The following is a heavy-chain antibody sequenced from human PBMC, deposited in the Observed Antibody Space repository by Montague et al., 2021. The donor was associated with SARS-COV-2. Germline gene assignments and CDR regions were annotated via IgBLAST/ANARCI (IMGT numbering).Heavy chain of an antibody. D-gene: IGHD3-3*01. CDR2: ITHSGNT. CDR3: ARGADYDFWSGFLRYRWFGP. CDR1: TASFSGYY. Sequence: SETLSLTCAVYTASFSGYYWSWIRQSPGKGLEWIGEITHSGNTNHNPSLQSRVTISVDKYKKQVSLKLRSLTAADTAVYYCARGADYDFWSGFLRYRWFGPWGQGTPVIVSS. J-gene: IGHJ5*02. V-gene: IGHV4-34*01.